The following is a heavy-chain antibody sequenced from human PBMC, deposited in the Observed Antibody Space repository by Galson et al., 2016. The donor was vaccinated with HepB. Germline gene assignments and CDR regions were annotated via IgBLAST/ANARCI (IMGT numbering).Heavy chain of an antibody. CDR2: ISDSGTGT. D-gene: IGHD1-26*01. V-gene: IGHV3-23*01. CDR1: GFTFSNYA. J-gene: IGHJ4*02. CDR3: ARNKEVGLRTEWAY. Sequence: SLRLSCAASGFTFSNYAMIWVRQAPGKGLEWVSGISDSGTGTWYADSVKGRFTISRDKSKNTVYLQMNNVRVEDTAVYYCARNKEVGLRTEWAYWGQGTLVTVSS.